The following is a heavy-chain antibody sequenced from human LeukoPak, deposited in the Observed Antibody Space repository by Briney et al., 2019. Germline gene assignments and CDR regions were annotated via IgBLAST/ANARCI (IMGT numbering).Heavy chain of an antibody. V-gene: IGHV4-4*07. CDR3: ARPNPYSSGWWDAFDI. Sequence: KASETLSLTCTVSGGSISSYYWSWIRQPAGKGLEWIGRIYTSGSTNYNPSLKSRVTMSVDASKNQFSLKLSSVTAADTAVYYCARPNPYSSGWWDAFDIWGQGTMVTVSS. D-gene: IGHD6-19*01. CDR2: IYTSGST. CDR1: GGSISSYY. J-gene: IGHJ3*02.